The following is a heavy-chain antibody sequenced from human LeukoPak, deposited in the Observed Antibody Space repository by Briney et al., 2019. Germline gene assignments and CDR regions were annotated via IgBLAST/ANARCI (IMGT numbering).Heavy chain of an antibody. CDR1: GFTFSSYA. V-gene: IGHV3-23*01. J-gene: IGHJ3*02. Sequence: PGGSLRLSCSASGFTFSSYAMSWVRQAPGKGLEWVSAISGSGGSTYYADSVKGRFTISRDNSKNTLYLQMNSLRAEDTAVYYCAKYSKAITMIVPEDDVFDIWGQGTMVTVSS. D-gene: IGHD3-22*01. CDR2: ISGSGGST. CDR3: AKYSKAITMIVPEDDVFDI.